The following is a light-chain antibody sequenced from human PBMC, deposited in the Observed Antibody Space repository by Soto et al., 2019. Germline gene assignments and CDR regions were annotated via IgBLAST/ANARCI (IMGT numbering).Light chain of an antibody. CDR2: ATS. V-gene: IGKV1-17*01. Sequence: DIQMTQSPSSLSASVGDRVTITCRASQGIRSDLAWYQQKPGKAPKGLIYATSSLQYGVPSRFSGSGSGTEFTLTISSLQSEDFALYYCHQYNSWPPGTFGQGTKVEIK. CDR1: QGIRSD. CDR3: HQYNSWPPGT. J-gene: IGKJ2*01.